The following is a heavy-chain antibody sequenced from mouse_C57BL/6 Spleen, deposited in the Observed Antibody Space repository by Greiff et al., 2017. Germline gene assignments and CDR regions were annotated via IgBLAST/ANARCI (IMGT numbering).Heavy chain of an antibody. Sequence: QVQLQQSGAELVRPGSSVKLSCKASGYTFTSYWMHWVKQRPIQGLEWIGNIDPSDSETHYNQKFKDKATLTVDKSSSTAYMQLSSLTSEDSAVYYCARDPTGAMDYWGQGTSVTVSS. V-gene: IGHV1-52*01. J-gene: IGHJ4*01. CDR1: GYTFTSYW. CDR3: ARDPTGAMDY. CDR2: IDPSDSET.